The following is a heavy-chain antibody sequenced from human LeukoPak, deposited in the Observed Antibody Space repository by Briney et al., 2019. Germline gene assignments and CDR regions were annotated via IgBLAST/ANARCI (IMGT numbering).Heavy chain of an antibody. CDR2: FDPEDGET. V-gene: IGHV1-24*01. CDR1: GYTLTELS. D-gene: IGHD3-22*01. CDR3: AKVLLPHDAFDI. Sequence: VASVKVSCKVSGYTLTELSMHWVRQAPGKGLEWMGGFDPEDGETIYAQKFQGRVTMTEDTSTDTAYMELSSLRSEDTAVYYCAKVLLPHDAFDIWGQGTMVTVSS. J-gene: IGHJ3*02.